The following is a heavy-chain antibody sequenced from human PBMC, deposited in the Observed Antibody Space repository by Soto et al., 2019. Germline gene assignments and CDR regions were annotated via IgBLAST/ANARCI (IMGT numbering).Heavy chain of an antibody. CDR3: ADLSRYCTSSNCD. Sequence: VRLLESGGGLVQPGGSLRLSCAASGFTFSSYSMSWVRQAPGKGLEWVSTIGTSASTYYGDSVRGRFTISGDNSRNTLYLQMNSLRAEDTAVYYCADLSRYCTSSNCDWGQGTLVTVSS. CDR2: IGTSAST. CDR1: GFTFSSYS. V-gene: IGHV3-23*01. J-gene: IGHJ4*02. D-gene: IGHD2-2*01.